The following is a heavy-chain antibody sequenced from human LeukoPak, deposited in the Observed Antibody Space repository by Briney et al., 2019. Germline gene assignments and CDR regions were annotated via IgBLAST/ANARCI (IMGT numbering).Heavy chain of an antibody. V-gene: IGHV1-18*01. D-gene: IGHD4-23*01. J-gene: IGHJ4*02. CDR3: ARQVYGGNPQGAADY. CDR1: GYTFINYD. CDR2: ISTYNGNT. Sequence: ASVMVSCKASGYTFINYDFSWVGQAPGQGGEWMGWISTYNGNTNYAQKLQGRVTMTTDTSTSTAYMELRSLRSDDTAVYYCARQVYGGNPQGAADYWGQGTLVTVSS.